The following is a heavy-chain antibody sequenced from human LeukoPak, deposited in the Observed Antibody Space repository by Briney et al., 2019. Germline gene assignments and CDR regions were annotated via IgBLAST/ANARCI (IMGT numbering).Heavy chain of an antibody. Sequence: SVRVSCKASRFTFTSSAVQWVRQARGQRLEWIGWIVVGSGNTNYAQKFQERVTITRDMSTSTAYMELSSLRSEDTAVYYCAARGDSSPFDYWGQGTLVTVSS. CDR2: IVVGSGNT. CDR3: AARGDSSPFDY. CDR1: RFTFTSSA. V-gene: IGHV1-58*01. J-gene: IGHJ4*02. D-gene: IGHD3-22*01.